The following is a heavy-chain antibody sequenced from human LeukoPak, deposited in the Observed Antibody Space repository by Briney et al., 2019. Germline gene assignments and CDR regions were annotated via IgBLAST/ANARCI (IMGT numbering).Heavy chain of an antibody. D-gene: IGHD6-6*01. Sequence: SQTLSLTCTVSGGSISSSSYYWGWIRQPPGKGLEWIGSIYYSGSTYYNPSLKSRVTISVDTSKNQFSLKLSSVTAADTAVYYCASRPLAARPLKTDYWGQGTLVTVSS. V-gene: IGHV4-39*01. CDR2: IYYSGST. CDR3: ASRPLAARPLKTDY. J-gene: IGHJ4*02. CDR1: GGSISSSSYY.